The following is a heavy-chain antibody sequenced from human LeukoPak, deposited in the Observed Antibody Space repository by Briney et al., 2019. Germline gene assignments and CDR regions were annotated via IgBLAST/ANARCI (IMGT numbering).Heavy chain of an antibody. V-gene: IGHV1-18*01. CDR2: ISAYNGNT. CDR1: GYTFTSYG. CDR3: ARVIGMITFGGVIDPYNWFDP. D-gene: IGHD3-16*02. Sequence: ASVKVSCKASGYTFTSYGISWVRQAPGQGLEWMGWISAYNGNTNYAQKLQGRVSMTTDTSTSTAYMELRSLRSDDTAVYYCARVIGMITFGGVIDPYNWFDPWGQGTLVTVSS. J-gene: IGHJ5*02.